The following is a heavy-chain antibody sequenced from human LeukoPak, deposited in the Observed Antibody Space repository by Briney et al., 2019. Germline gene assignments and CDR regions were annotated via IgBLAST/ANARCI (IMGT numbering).Heavy chain of an antibody. J-gene: IGHJ5*02. CDR2: ISYDGSEK. D-gene: IGHD2-21*02. CDR3: AKDGVVTTTIGWFDP. CDR1: GFTFRRYG. Sequence: PGRSLRLSCAASGFTFRRYGMHWVRQAPGKGLEWVATISYDGSEKYYADSMKGRFTISRDNSNNTLYLQIISLRADDTAVYYCAKDGVVTTTIGWFDPWGQGTLVTVSS. V-gene: IGHV3-30*18.